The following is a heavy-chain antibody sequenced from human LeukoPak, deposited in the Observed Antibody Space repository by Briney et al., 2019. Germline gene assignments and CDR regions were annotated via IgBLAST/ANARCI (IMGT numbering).Heavy chain of an antibody. J-gene: IGHJ4*02. Sequence: GGSLRLSCAASGLTFNSYGMSWVRQAPGKGLEWVSAISGSGGNTYYADSVKGRFTISRDNSKNMLYLQMNSLRADDTAVYYCAKVMFGVATSEGPDYWGQGTLVTVSS. V-gene: IGHV3-23*01. CDR1: GLTFNSYG. CDR2: ISGSGGNT. D-gene: IGHD3-3*01. CDR3: AKVMFGVATSEGPDY.